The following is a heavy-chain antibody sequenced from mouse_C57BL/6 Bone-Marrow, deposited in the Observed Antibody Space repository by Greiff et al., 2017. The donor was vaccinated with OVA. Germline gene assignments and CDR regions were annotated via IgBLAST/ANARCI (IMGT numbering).Heavy chain of an antibody. J-gene: IGHJ4*01. Sequence: QVQLQQPDAELVKPGASVKISCKASGYTFTDHTIHWMKQRPEQGLEWIGYIHPSDGSAKYNEKFKGKATLTADKSSSTAYMQLNSLTSEDSAVYFCARAVVATGGLPDCWGQGTSVTVAS. CDR3: ARAVVATGGLPDC. CDR1: GYTFTDHT. D-gene: IGHD1-1*01. V-gene: IGHV1-78*01. CDR2: IHPSDGSA.